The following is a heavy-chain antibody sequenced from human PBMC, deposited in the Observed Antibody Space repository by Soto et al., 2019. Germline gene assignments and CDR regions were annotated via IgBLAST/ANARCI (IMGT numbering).Heavy chain of an antibody. D-gene: IGHD3-10*01. J-gene: IGHJ6*02. V-gene: IGHV4-59*08. Sequence: SETLSLTCTVSNGSISPNYWSWIRQPPGKGLEWIGYIYFAGTTTYNPSLKSRVTISLDASKNRFSLRLTSVTAADTAVCYCARNEPYGWGSWDHHYVRAVGAQRPTVPVSS. CDR2: IYFAGTT. CDR3: ARNEPYGWGSWDHHYVRAV. CDR1: NGSISPNY.